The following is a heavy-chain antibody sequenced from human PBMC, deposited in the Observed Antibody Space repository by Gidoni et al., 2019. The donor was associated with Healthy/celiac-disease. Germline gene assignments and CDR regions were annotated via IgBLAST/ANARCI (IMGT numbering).Heavy chain of an antibody. J-gene: IGHJ4*02. D-gene: IGHD3-10*01. V-gene: IGHV3-21*01. Sequence: EVQLVESGGGLVKPGGSLRLSCAASGFTFSSYSMNGVRQAPGKGLEWVSSISSSSSYIYYADSVKGRFTISRDNAKNSLYLQMNSLRAEDTAVYYCARVFRFGEWPNKFNRPLDYWGQGTLVTVSS. CDR2: ISSSSSYI. CDR3: ARVFRFGEWPNKFNRPLDY. CDR1: GFTFSSYS.